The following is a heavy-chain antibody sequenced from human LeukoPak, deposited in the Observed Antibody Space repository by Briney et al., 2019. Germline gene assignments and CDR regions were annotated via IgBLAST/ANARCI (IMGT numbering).Heavy chain of an antibody. CDR1: GFTVSSNY. V-gene: IGHV3-53*01. CDR2: IYSGGST. Sequence: GGSLRLSCAASGFTVSSNYMSWVRQAPGKGLEWVSVIYSGGSTYYADSVKGRFSISRDNSKNTLYLQMNSLRAEDTAVYYCARDPLQLKDAFDIWGQGTTVTVSS. D-gene: IGHD6-6*01. CDR3: ARDPLQLKDAFDI. J-gene: IGHJ3*02.